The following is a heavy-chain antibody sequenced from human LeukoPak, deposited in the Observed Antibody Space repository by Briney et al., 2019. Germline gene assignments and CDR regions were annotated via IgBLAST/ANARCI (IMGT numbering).Heavy chain of an antibody. Sequence: SVKVSCKASGGTFSSYAISWVRQAPGQGFEWMGRIIPILGIANYAQKFQGRVTITADKSTSTAYMELSSLRSEDTAVYYCARVLGRHYWFDPGAREPWSPSPQ. D-gene: IGHD2/OR15-2a*01. CDR3: ARVLGRHYWFDP. V-gene: IGHV1-69*04. J-gene: IGHJ5*02. CDR1: GGTFSSYA. CDR2: IIPILGIA.